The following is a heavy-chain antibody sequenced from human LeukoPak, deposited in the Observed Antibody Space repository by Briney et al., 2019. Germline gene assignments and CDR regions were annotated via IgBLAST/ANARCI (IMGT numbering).Heavy chain of an antibody. CDR2: IIPIFGTA. CDR1: GGTFSSYA. V-gene: IGHV1-69*13. D-gene: IGHD2-2*01. Sequence: ASVKVSCKASGGTFSSYAISWVRQATGQGLEWMGGIIPIFGTANYAQKFQGRVTITADESTSTAYMELSSLRSEDTAVYYCAKDSSTPNWFDPWGQGTLVTVSS. J-gene: IGHJ5*02. CDR3: AKDSSTPNWFDP.